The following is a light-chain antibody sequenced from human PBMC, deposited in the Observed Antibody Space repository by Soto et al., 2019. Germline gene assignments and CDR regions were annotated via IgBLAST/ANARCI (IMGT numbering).Light chain of an antibody. J-gene: IGKJ4*01. CDR1: QSVLSGSNNKNY. CDR2: WAS. CDR3: QHYYSTPLT. V-gene: IGKV4-1*01. Sequence: DIVMTQSPDSLAVSLGERATFNCKSSQSVLSGSNNKNYLALYQQKPGQPPKLLIYWASTRESGVPDRFSGSGSGTDFTLTISSLQAEDVAVYYCQHYYSTPLTFGGGTKVEIK.